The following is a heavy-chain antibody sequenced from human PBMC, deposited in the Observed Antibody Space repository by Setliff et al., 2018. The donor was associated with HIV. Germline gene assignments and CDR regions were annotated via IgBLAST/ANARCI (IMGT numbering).Heavy chain of an antibody. Sequence: GASVKVSCKTSGYTFPTYGISWVRQAPGHGLEWMGWISPYNGHTKYAQTFQGRITMTIDTSTNSAYMELRILRSDDTAVYFCARLGSGWSDSYYYAMDVWGQGTTVTVSS. J-gene: IGHJ6*02. CDR2: ISPYNGHT. V-gene: IGHV1-18*01. CDR1: GYTFPTYG. D-gene: IGHD6-19*01. CDR3: ARLGSGWSDSYYYAMDV.